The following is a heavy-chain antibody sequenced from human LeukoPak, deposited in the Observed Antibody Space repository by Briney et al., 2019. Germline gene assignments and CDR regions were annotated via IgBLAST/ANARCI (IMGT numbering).Heavy chain of an antibody. CDR2: INAATANR. Sequence: ASVKVSCKASGYTFTKFAIHWVRQAPGQRLEWMGWINAATANRKYSQKFQDRVTITRETSATTAYMELSSLTSEDTAVYYCARVSDDSGWNFDYWGQGTLVTVSS. CDR3: ARVSDDSGWNFDY. D-gene: IGHD6-19*01. V-gene: IGHV1-3*01. CDR1: GYTFTKFA. J-gene: IGHJ4*02.